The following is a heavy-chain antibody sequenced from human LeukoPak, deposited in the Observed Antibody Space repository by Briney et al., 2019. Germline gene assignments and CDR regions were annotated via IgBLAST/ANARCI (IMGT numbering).Heavy chain of an antibody. CDR3: AKLSGSNQYSSGWTVDY. Sequence: PGGSLRLSCAASGFTFSSYAMSWVRQAPGKGLEWVSAISGSGGSTYYADSVKGRFTISRDNSKNTLYLQMNNLRAEDTAVYYCAKLSGSNQYSSGWTVDYWGQGTLVTVSS. V-gene: IGHV3-23*01. D-gene: IGHD6-19*01. CDR2: ISGSGGST. J-gene: IGHJ4*02. CDR1: GFTFSSYA.